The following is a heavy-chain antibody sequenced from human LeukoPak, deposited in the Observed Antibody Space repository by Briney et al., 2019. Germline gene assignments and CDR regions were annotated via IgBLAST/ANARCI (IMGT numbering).Heavy chain of an antibody. Sequence: SVKVSCKASGGTFSSYAISWVRQAPGQGLEWMGGIIPIFGTANYAQKFQGRATITADESTCTAYMELSSLRSEDTAVYYCARQRKDIVVVPAAITYYFDYWGQGTLVTVSS. V-gene: IGHV1-69*01. J-gene: IGHJ4*02. CDR1: GGTFSSYA. CDR2: IIPIFGTA. D-gene: IGHD2-2*01. CDR3: ARQRKDIVVVPAAITYYFDY.